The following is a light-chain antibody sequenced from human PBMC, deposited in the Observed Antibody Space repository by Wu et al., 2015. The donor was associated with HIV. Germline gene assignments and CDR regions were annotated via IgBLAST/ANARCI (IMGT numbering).Light chain of an antibody. CDR2: GAS. CDR1: QSTSSY. J-gene: IGKJ1*01. V-gene: IGKV1-39*01. CDR3: QQSFGIPRT. Sequence: DIQMTQSPSSLSASVGDRVTITCRASQSTSSYLNWYQQKPGKAPALLIYGASTLYSGVPSRFSGGGSGTDFILTISSLQPEDSATYFCQQSFGIPRTFGQGTKVEIK.